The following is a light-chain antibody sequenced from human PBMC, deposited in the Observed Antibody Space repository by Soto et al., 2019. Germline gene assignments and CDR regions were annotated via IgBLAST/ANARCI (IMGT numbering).Light chain of an antibody. CDR2: EES. V-gene: IGKV1-9*01. J-gene: IGKJ4*01. CDR1: QAVPNN. Sequence: DIHLTQSPSFLSASLGDRVTITCRPSQAVPNNMAWYQQKPGKPPKLLIYEESTLHSGVPSRFSGRKSGTQFTLTIDSLQPEDFATYYCQQVKTYPRTFGGVTKVDIK. CDR3: QQVKTYPRT.